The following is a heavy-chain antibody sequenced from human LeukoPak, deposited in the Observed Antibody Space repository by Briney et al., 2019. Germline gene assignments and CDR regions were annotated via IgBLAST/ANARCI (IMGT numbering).Heavy chain of an antibody. CDR3: ARRDIAAATTNWFDP. CDR1: GCSFTSYW. V-gene: IGHV5-51*01. J-gene: IGHJ5*02. Sequence: PGESLKISCKGSGCSFTSYWIGWVRQMPGKGLEWMGIIYPGDSDTRYSPSFQGQVTISADKSISTAYLQWSSLKASDTAMYYCARRDIAAATTNWFDPWGQGTLVTVSS. CDR2: IYPGDSDT. D-gene: IGHD6-13*01.